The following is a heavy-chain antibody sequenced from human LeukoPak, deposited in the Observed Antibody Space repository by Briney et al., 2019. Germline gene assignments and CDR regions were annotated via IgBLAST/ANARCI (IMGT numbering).Heavy chain of an antibody. V-gene: IGHV3-23*01. CDR1: GFTFSSYA. D-gene: IGHD4-17*01. Sequence: GGSLRLSCAVSGFTFSSYAMSWVRQAPGKGLEWVSAISGSGGSTYYADSVKGRFTISRDNSKNTLYLQMNSLRAEDTAVYYCANMHYGDPNFDYWGQGTLVTVSS. CDR2: ISGSGGST. J-gene: IGHJ4*02. CDR3: ANMHYGDPNFDY.